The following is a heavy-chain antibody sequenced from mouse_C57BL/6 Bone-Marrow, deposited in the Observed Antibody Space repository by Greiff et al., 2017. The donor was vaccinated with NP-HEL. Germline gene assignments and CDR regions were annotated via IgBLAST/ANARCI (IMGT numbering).Heavy chain of an antibody. CDR2: IYPSDSET. J-gene: IGHJ2*01. V-gene: IGHV1-61*01. CDR3: ARRWLLRFDY. Sequence: QVQLQQPGAELVRPGSSVKLSCKASGYTSTSYWMDWVKQRPGQGLEWIGNIYPSDSETHYNQKFKDKATLTVDKSSSTAYMQLSSLTSEDSAVYYCARRWLLRFDYWGQGTTLTVSS. CDR1: GYTSTSYW. D-gene: IGHD2-3*01.